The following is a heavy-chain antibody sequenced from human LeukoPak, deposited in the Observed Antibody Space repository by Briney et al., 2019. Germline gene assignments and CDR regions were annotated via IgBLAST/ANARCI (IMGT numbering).Heavy chain of an antibody. D-gene: IGHD3-3*01. CDR3: ARDGPSYYDFWSGYLGAFDI. Sequence: GGSLRLSCAASGFTFSSYSMNWVRQAPGKGLEWVSYISSSSSTIYYADSVKGRFTISRDNAKNSLYLQMNSLRAEDTAEYYCARDGPSYYDFWSGYLGAFDIWGQGTMVTVSS. V-gene: IGHV3-48*01. CDR1: GFTFSSYS. CDR2: ISSSSSTI. J-gene: IGHJ3*02.